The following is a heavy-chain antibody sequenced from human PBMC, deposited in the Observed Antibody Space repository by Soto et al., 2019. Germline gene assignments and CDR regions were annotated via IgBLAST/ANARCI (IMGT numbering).Heavy chain of an antibody. CDR3: ARSPQYYTPGSSPFDY. V-gene: IGHV4-38-2*01. CDR2: IYDSGTT. CDR1: SYVIESGHY. Sequence: ESLSLTCVVSSYVIESGHYWGWVRQPPGKGLEWVGSIYDSGTTYYNPSLRSRVTISADTSKNQFSLSLTSVTAADTAVYYCARSPQYYTPGSSPFDYWGPGTMVTVSS. J-gene: IGHJ4*03. D-gene: IGHD3-3*01.